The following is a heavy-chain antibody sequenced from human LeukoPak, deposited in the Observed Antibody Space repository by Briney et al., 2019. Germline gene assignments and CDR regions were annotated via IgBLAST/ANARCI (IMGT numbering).Heavy chain of an antibody. CDR3: ARDSDVHCSGGSCTIFDY. J-gene: IGHJ4*02. V-gene: IGHV3-21*01. CDR2: ISSSSSYI. D-gene: IGHD2-15*01. CDR1: GFTFSSYS. Sequence: GGSLRLSCVASGFTFSSYSTNWVRQAPGKGLEWVSSISSSSSYIYYSDSVKGRFTISRDNAKKSLYLQMNSLRAEDTAIYYCARDSDVHCSGGSCTIFDYWGQGTLVTVSS.